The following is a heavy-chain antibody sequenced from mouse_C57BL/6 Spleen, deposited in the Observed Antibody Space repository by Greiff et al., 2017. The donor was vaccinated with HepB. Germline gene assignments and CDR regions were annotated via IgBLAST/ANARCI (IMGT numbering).Heavy chain of an antibody. J-gene: IGHJ4*01. CDR1: GYTFTSYW. CDR3: ARPYYYGSSYDYYAMDY. D-gene: IGHD1-1*01. CDR2: IDPSDSET. V-gene: IGHV1-52*01. Sequence: VKLQESGAELVRPGSSVKLSCKASGYTFTSYWMHWVKQRPIQGLEWIGNIDPSDSETHYNQKFKDKATLTVDKSSSTAYMQLSSLTSEDSAVYYCARPYYYGSSYDYYAMDYWGQGTSVTVSS.